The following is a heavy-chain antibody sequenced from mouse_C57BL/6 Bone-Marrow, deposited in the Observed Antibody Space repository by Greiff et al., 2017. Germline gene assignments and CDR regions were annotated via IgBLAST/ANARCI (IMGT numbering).Heavy chain of an antibody. CDR3: ARGWLLHYFDY. Sequence: EVQLQQSGPVLVKPGASVKMSCKASGYTFTDYYMNWVKQSHGKRLEWIGVINPYNGGTSYNQKFKGKATLTVDKSSSTAYMELNSLTSEDSAVYYCARGWLLHYFDYWGQGTTLTVSS. J-gene: IGHJ2*01. V-gene: IGHV1-19*01. CDR2: INPYNGGT. D-gene: IGHD2-3*01. CDR1: GYTFTDYY.